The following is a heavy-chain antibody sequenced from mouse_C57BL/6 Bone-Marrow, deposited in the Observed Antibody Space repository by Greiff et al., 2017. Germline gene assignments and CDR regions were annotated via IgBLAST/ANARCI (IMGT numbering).Heavy chain of an antibody. CDR2: IYPGSGST. V-gene: IGHV1-55*01. J-gene: IGHJ3*01. Sequence: VQLQQPGAELVKPGASVKMSCKASGYTFTSYWITWVKQRPGQGLEWIGDIYPGSGSTNYNEKFKSKATLTVDTSSSTAYMQLSSLTSEDSAVYYCARGNYGNYRAWFAYWGQGTLVTVSA. CDR3: ARGNYGNYRAWFAY. CDR1: GYTFTSYW. D-gene: IGHD2-1*01.